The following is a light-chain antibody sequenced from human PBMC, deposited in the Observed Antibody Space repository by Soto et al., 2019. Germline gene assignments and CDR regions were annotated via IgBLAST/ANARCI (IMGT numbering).Light chain of an antibody. CDR2: GNS. Sequence: QSVLTQPPSVSGAPGQRVNISCTGSSSNIGAGYDVHWYQQLPGTAPKLLIYGNSNRPSGVPDRFSGSKSGTSASLAITGLQAEDEADYYCQSYDSSLSGRGVFGTGTKLTVL. J-gene: IGLJ1*01. CDR3: QSYDSSLSGRGV. V-gene: IGLV1-40*01. CDR1: SSNIGAGYD.